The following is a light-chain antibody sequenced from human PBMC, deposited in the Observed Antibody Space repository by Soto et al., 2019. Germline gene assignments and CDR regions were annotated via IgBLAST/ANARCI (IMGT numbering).Light chain of an antibody. CDR3: HQSFSTPHT. V-gene: IGKV1-39*01. CDR1: QDITSY. CDR2: SAS. Sequence: DIQMTQSPSSLSASVGDRVTITCRASQDITSYLNWYQHILGKAPKLLIYSASSLQSGVPSRFSGSGSGTDFTLTINSLQPEDFATYYCHQSFSTPHTFGQGTKLEIK. J-gene: IGKJ2*01.